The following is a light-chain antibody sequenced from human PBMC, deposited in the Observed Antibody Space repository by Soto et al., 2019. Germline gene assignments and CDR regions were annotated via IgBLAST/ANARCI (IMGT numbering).Light chain of an antibody. CDR1: QSISSW. CDR2: KAS. J-gene: IGKJ2*01. Sequence: DIQMTQSPSTLSASVGDRVTITCRASQSISSWLAWYQQKPGKAPNLLIYKASNLERGVPSRFSGSGSGTEFTRTISSLQPDEFATYYCQQYNGYSTFGQGTKLEI. CDR3: QQYNGYST. V-gene: IGKV1-5*03.